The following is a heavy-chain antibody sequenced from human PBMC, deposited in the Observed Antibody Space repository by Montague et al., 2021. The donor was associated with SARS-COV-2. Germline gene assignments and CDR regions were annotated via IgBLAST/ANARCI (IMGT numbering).Heavy chain of an antibody. CDR3: ARHELYYDGPVAVPFDL. CDR1: GYSFSSYW. Sequence: QSGAEVKKPGESLKISCKGYGYSFSSYWIAWVRQMPGKGLEYMGIIYPRDLDTKYSPAFQGQVSISADKSISTAYLQWSSLKASDTAMYYCARHELYYDGPVAVPFDLWGQGTLVTVSS. J-gene: IGHJ4*02. D-gene: IGHD3-16*01. CDR2: IYPRDLDT. V-gene: IGHV5-51*01.